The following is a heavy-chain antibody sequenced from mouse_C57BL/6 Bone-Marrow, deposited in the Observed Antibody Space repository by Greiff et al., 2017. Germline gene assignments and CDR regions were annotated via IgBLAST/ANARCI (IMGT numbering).Heavy chain of an antibody. Sequence: QVHVKQSGAELARPGASVKMSCKASGYTFTSYSMHWVKQRPGQGLEWIGYINPSSGYTKYNQKFKDKATLTADKSSSTAYMLLSSLTSEDSAVYYCARGKDYSFDYWGQGTTLTVSS. D-gene: IGHD1-1*01. CDR1: GYTFTSYS. CDR3: ARGKDYSFDY. V-gene: IGHV1-4*01. CDR2: INPSSGYT. J-gene: IGHJ2*01.